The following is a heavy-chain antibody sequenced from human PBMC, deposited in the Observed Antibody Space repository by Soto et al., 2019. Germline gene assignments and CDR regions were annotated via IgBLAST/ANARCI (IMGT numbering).Heavy chain of an antibody. CDR2: ISWNSGSI. CDR1: GFTFDDYA. CDR3: AKDPSRIAAAGPFDY. J-gene: IGHJ4*02. V-gene: IGHV3-9*01. Sequence: EVQLVESGGGLVQPGRSLRLSCAASGFTFDDYAMHWVRQAPGKVLEWVSGISWNSGSIGYADSVKGRFTISRDNAKNALYLQMNSLRAEDTALYYCAKDPSRIAAAGPFDYWGQGTLVTVSS. D-gene: IGHD6-13*01.